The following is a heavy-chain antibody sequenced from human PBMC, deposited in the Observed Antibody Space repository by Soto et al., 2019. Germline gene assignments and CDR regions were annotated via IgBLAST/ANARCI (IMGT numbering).Heavy chain of an antibody. Sequence: SVKVSCKASGGTFSSYAISWVRQAPGQGLEWMGGIIPIFGTANYAQKFQGRVTITADESTSTAYMELSSLKASDTAMYYCARQGSGSNFDYWGQGTLVTVSS. V-gene: IGHV1-69*13. CDR3: ARQGSGSNFDY. CDR1: GGTFSSYA. D-gene: IGHD3-22*01. CDR2: IIPIFGTA. J-gene: IGHJ4*02.